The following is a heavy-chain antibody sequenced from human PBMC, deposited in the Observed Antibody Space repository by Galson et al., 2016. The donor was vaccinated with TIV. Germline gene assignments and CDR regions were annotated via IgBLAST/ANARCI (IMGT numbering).Heavy chain of an antibody. CDR3: ATDRVDYFDS. CDR1: GFTFGSFW. J-gene: IGHJ4*03. D-gene: IGHD2-15*01. V-gene: IGHV3-7*01. CDR2: INQAGSEK. Sequence: SLRLSCAASGFTFGSFWMSYLRQAPGKGLEWVANINQAGSEKFYVDSLKGRISISRDHAKNTVYLQMNNLRAEDTAVYFCATDRVDYFDSWGQGTTVTVSS.